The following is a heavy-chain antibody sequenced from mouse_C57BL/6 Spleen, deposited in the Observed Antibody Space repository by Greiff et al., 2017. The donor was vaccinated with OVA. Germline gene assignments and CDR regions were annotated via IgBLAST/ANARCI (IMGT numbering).Heavy chain of an antibody. J-gene: IGHJ1*03. V-gene: IGHV1-39*01. D-gene: IGHD1-1*01. CDR1: GYSFTDYN. CDR3: ARARDYGSGWYFDV. Sequence: VQLQQSGPELVKPGASVKISCKASGYSFTDYNMNWVKQSNGKSLEWIGVINPNYGTTSSNQKFKGKATLTVDQSSSTAYMQLNSLTSEDSAVYYGARARDYGSGWYFDVWGTGTTVTVSS. CDR2: INPNYGTT.